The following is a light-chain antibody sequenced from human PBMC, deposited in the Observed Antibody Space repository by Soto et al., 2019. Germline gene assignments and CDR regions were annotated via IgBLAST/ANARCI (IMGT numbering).Light chain of an antibody. CDR2: DVS. J-gene: IGKJ1*01. V-gene: IGKV1-5*01. Sequence: DIKLTQSPSALSASVGDTVTITCRASQSVSGWLAWYQQKPGKAPKLLIYDVSALPRGVPPRFSGSGSGTQFTLTISGLQPDDFATYYCQQDESFSATFGPGTKVGIK. CDR3: QQDESFSAT. CDR1: QSVSGW.